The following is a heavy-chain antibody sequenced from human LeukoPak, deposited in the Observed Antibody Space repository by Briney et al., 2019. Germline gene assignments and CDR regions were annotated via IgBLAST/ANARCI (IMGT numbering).Heavy chain of an antibody. V-gene: IGHV4-59*08. CDR3: ARQDDSYSSGSSDAFDI. J-gene: IGHJ3*02. CDR2: IYYSGST. Sequence: ASQTLSLTCTVSGGSISSYYWSWIRQPPGKGLEWIGYIYYSGSTNYNPSLKSRVTISVDTSKNQFSLKLSSVTAADTAVYYCARQDDSYSSGSSDAFDIWGQGTMVTVSS. CDR1: GGSISSYY. D-gene: IGHD6-19*01.